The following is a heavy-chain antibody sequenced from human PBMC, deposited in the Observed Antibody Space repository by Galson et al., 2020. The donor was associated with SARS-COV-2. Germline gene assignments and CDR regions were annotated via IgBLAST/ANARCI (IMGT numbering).Heavy chain of an antibody. CDR1: GGSISSGDYY. V-gene: IGHV4-30-4*08. CDR3: AREIDGYPFH. D-gene: IGHD5-12*01. J-gene: IGHJ4*01. Sequence: SETLSLTCTVSGGSISSGDYYWSWIRQPPGKGLEWIGYIYYSGSTYYNPSLKSRVTISVDTSKNQFSLKLSSVTAADTAVYYCAREIDGYPFHWGHGTLLTVSS. CDR2: IYYSGST.